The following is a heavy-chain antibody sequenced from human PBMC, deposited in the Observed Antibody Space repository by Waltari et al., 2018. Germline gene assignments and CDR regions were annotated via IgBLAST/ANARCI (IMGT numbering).Heavy chain of an antibody. J-gene: IGHJ6*03. CDR3: ARSRVTARFYYYYMDV. Sequence: QLQLQESGSGLLKPSETLSLTCAVSRGSISTYYWSWIRQPPGKGLEWIGHIHYSGTTKYNPSLESRVTISLDTSKNQFSLKLSSVTAADTAVYYCARSRVTARFYYYYMDVWGRGTTVAVSS. CDR1: RGSISTYY. V-gene: IGHV4-59*01. CDR2: IHYSGTT. D-gene: IGHD5-18*01.